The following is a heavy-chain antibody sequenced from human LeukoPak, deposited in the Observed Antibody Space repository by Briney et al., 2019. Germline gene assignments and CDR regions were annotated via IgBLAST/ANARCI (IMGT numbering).Heavy chain of an antibody. CDR3: TRYYYDSSGYYDAFDI. J-gene: IGHJ3*02. Sequence: GGSLRLSCAASGFTFSGSAMHWVRQASGKGLEWVGRIRSKANSYATAYAASVKGRFTSSRDDSKNTAYLQMNSLKTEDTAVYYCTRYYYDSSGYYDAFDIWGQGTMVTVSS. V-gene: IGHV3-73*01. CDR2: IRSKANSYAT. CDR1: GFTFSGSA. D-gene: IGHD3-22*01.